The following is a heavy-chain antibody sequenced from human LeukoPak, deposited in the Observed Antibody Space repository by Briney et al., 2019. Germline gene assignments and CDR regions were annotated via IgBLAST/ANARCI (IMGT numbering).Heavy chain of an antibody. CDR2: ISYDGSNK. Sequence: PGRSLRLSCAASGFTFSSYAVHWVRQAPGKGLEWVAVISYDGSNKYYADSVKGRFTISRDNSKNTLYLQMDSLRAEDTAVYYCASSYYYGSGSYYPDAFDIWGQGTMVTVSS. CDR1: GFTFSSYA. J-gene: IGHJ3*02. D-gene: IGHD3-10*01. V-gene: IGHV3-30*04. CDR3: ASSYYYGSGSYYPDAFDI.